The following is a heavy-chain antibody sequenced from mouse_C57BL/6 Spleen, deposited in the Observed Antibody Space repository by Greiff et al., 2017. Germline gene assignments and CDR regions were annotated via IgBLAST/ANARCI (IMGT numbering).Heavy chain of an antibody. CDR2: IYPGSGST. Sequence: QVQLPQPGAELVKPGASVKMSCKASGYTFTSYWITWVKQRPGQGLEWIGDIYPGSGSTNYNEKFKSKATLTVDTSSSTAYMQLSSLTSEDSAVYYCAPYGSSYDWYFDVWGTGTTVTVSS. CDR3: APYGSSYDWYFDV. V-gene: IGHV1-55*01. D-gene: IGHD1-1*01. J-gene: IGHJ1*03. CDR1: GYTFTSYW.